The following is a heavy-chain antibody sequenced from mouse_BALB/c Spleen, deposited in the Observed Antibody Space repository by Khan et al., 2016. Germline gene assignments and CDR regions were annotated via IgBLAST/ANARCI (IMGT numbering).Heavy chain of an antibody. Sequence: VQLKQSGAELVKPGASVKLSCTASGFNIKDTYMHWLKQRPEQGLEWIGRIDPANGNTKYDPKFQGKATITADTSSNTAYLLLSSLTSEDTAACYCARSLYEYVVGFAYWGQGTLVTVSA. D-gene: IGHD2-4*01. CDR2: IDPANGNT. V-gene: IGHV14-3*02. J-gene: IGHJ3*01. CDR1: GFNIKDTY. CDR3: ARSLYEYVVGFAY.